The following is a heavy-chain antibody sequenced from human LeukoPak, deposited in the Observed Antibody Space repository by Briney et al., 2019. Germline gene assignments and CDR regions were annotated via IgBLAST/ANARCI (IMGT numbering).Heavy chain of an antibody. CDR1: GFTFSSYG. CDR2: ISYDGSNK. CDR3: VRDGGVSGYDLLDY. D-gene: IGHD5-12*01. V-gene: IGHV3-30*03. Sequence: GGSLRLACAASGFTFSSYGMHWVRQAPGKGLEWVAVISYDGSNKYYADSVKGRFTISRDNSKNTLYLQMNSLRAEDTAVYYCVRDGGVSGYDLLDYWGQGTLVTVSS. J-gene: IGHJ4*02.